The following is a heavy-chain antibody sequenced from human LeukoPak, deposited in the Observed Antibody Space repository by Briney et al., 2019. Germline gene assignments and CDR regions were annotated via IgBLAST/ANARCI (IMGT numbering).Heavy chain of an antibody. CDR3: ARGPSGCHNT. CDR1: EFSVGSNY. CDR2: IYRGGST. Sequence: PGGSLRLSCAASEFSVGSNYMTWGRQAAGKGLKWVSLIYRGGSTYYADSVKGRFTISRDNSKNTLYLQMNSLRAEDTAVYYCARGPSGCHNTGGQGTLVTVSS. J-gene: IGHJ4*02. V-gene: IGHV3-66*01. D-gene: IGHD5-12*01.